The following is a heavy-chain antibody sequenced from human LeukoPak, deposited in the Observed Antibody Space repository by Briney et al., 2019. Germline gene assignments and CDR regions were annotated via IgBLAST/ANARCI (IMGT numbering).Heavy chain of an antibody. D-gene: IGHD6-13*01. CDR1: GFTFSSNG. Sequence: PGGSLRLSCAASGFTFSSNGMHWVRQAPGKGLEWVAVMSYDGSNKYYADSVKGRFTISRDNSKNTLYLQMNSLRAEDTAVYYCAKDRSRSWSFDYWGQGTLVTVSS. V-gene: IGHV3-30*18. CDR3: AKDRSRSWSFDY. J-gene: IGHJ4*02. CDR2: MSYDGSNK.